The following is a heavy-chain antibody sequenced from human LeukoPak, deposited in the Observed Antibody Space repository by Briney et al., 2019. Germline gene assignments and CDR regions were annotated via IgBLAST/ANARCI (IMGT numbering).Heavy chain of an antibody. V-gene: IGHV3-23*01. Sequence: GGSLRLSCAASGFTFNSYAMAWVRQPPGKGLEWVSAISSSGDSPYYTDSVKGRFTISRDNSKNTLYLEMSRLRADDTAVYFCAARPDRGLGPLDFWGQGTLVTVSS. CDR3: AARPDRGLGPLDF. CDR1: GFTFNSYA. CDR2: ISSSGDSP. J-gene: IGHJ4*02.